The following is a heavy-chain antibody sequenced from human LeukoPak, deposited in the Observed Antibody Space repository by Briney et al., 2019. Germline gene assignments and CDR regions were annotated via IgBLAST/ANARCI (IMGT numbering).Heavy chain of an antibody. D-gene: IGHD3-16*01. CDR2: VSTADSDT. CDR1: GYRFTNYW. V-gene: IGHV5-51*01. J-gene: IGHJ4*02. CDR3: ARQGAELGNFDY. Sequence: GESLKISCKGSGYRFTNYWIGWVRQMPGEGLEWMGAVSTADSDTRYSPSFQGQVTISADESINTAYLQLTSLKASETAMYYCARQGAELGNFDYWGQGTLVIVSS.